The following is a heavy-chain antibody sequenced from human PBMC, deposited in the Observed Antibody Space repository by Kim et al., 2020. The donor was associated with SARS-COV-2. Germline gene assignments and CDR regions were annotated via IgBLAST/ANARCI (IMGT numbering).Heavy chain of an antibody. J-gene: IGHJ4*02. V-gene: IGHV4-4*02. D-gene: IGHD5-18*01. CDR3: ARVQYSYGPVFDY. Sequence: YTPSLKSRVTISVDKSKNQFSLKLSSVTAADTAVYYCARVQYSYGPVFDYWGQGTLVTVSS.